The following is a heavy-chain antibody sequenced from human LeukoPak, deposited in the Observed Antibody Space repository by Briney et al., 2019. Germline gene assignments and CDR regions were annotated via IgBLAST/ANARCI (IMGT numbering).Heavy chain of an antibody. CDR2: IIPILGIA. CDR3: ARDLVRPRYFDY. D-gene: IGHD6-6*01. Sequence: SVKVSCKASGGTFSSYAISWVRQAPGQGLEWMGGIIPILGIANYAQKFQGRVTITADKSTSTAYMELSSLRSEDTAVYYCARDLVRPRYFDYWGQGTLVTVSS. V-gene: IGHV1-69*10. J-gene: IGHJ4*02. CDR1: GGTFSSYA.